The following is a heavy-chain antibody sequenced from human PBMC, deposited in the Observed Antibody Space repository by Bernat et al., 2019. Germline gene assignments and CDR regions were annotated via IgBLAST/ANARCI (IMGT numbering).Heavy chain of an antibody. V-gene: IGHV3-30*18. D-gene: IGHD3-10*01. CDR3: AKGVLLGHYYGMDV. J-gene: IGHJ6*02. Sequence: QVQLVESGGGVVQPGKSLRLSCTASGFTFSSYGMHWVRQAPGKGLEWVAVISYDGSNKYYADSMKGRFTISRDNSKNTLYLQMNSLRAEDTAVYYCAKGVLLGHYYGMDVWGQGTKVTVSS. CDR2: ISYDGSNK. CDR1: GFTFSSYG.